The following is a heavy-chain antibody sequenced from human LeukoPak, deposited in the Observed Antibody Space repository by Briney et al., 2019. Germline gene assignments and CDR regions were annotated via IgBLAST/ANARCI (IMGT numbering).Heavy chain of an antibody. D-gene: IGHD6-13*01. J-gene: IGHJ6*02. V-gene: IGHV4-31*03. CDR3: ARAGYSSSWYIIDYYGMDV. CDR1: GGSISSGGYY. CDR2: IYYSGST. Sequence: SETLSLTCTVSGGSISSGGYYWSWIRQHPGTGLEWIGYIYYSGSTYYNPSLKSRVTISVDTSKNQFSLKLSSVTAADTAVYYCARAGYSSSWYIIDYYGMDVWGQGTTVTVSS.